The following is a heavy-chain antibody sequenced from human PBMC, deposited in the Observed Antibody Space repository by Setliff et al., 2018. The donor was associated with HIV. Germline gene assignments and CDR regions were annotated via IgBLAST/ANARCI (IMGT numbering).Heavy chain of an antibody. CDR1: GFSFRSYA. CDR2: IYSGGST. Sequence: HPGGSLRLSCAASGFSFRSYAVSWVRQAPGKGLEWVSVIYSGGSTNYADSVKGRFTISRDNSKNTLYLQMNSLRAEDTAVYYCARAMVPDSSGYYRPPAFDIWGQGTMVTVSS. J-gene: IGHJ3*02. D-gene: IGHD3-22*01. V-gene: IGHV3-53*01. CDR3: ARAMVPDSSGYYRPPAFDI.